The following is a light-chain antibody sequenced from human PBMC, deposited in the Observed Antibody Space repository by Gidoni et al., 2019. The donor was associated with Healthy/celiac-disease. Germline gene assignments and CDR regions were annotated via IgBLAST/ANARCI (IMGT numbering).Light chain of an antibody. CDR2: DAS. J-gene: IGKJ4*01. CDR3: QQRSN. CDR1: QSVSSY. Sequence: EIVLTQSPATLSLSPGERAILSCRASQSVSSYLAWYQQKPGQAPRLLIYDASNRATGIPARFSGSGSGTDFTLTISSLEPEDFAVYYCQQRSNFGGGTKVEIK. V-gene: IGKV3-11*01.